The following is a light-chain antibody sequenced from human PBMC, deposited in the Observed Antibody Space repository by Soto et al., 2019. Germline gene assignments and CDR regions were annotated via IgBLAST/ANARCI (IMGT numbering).Light chain of an antibody. CDR3: SSYTSSSTLGV. Sequence: QSVLTQPASVSGSPGQSITISCSGTSSDVGFYNYVSWFQQYPGKAPKLMIFEVTNRPSGVSDRFSGSKSDNTASLTISGLQAEDEADYYCSSYTSSSTLGVFGTGTKLTVL. V-gene: IGLV2-14*01. J-gene: IGLJ1*01. CDR1: SSDVGFYNY. CDR2: EVT.